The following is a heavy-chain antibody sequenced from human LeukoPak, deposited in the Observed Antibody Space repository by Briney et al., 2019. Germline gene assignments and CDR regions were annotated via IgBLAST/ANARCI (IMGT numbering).Heavy chain of an antibody. CDR1: GGSTSDYY. CDR3: ARLVEMATIVDY. CDR2: IYYSGTT. Sequence: SETLSLTCTVSGGSTSDYYWSWIRQPPGKGLEWLGYIYYSGTTNYNPSLKSRVTISVDTSKNQFSLNLRSVTAADTAVYFCARLVEMATIVDYWGQGTLVTVSS. D-gene: IGHD5-24*01. V-gene: IGHV4-59*01. J-gene: IGHJ4*02.